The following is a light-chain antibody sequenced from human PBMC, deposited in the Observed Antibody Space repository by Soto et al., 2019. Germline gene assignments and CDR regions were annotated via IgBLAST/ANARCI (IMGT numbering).Light chain of an antibody. CDR1: SSNIGRNY. V-gene: IGLV1-51*01. CDR2: DND. J-gene: IGLJ2*01. CDR3: GTWDSSLSVGV. Sequence: QSVLTQPPSVSAAPGQTVTISCSGSSSNIGRNYVSWYQQLPGTAPKLLIYDNDKRPSGIPDRFSGSKSGTSATLGITGPQTGDEADYYCGTWDSSLSVGVFGGGTKLTVL.